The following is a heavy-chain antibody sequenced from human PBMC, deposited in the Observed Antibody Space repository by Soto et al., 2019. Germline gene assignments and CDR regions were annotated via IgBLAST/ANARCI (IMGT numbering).Heavy chain of an antibody. D-gene: IGHD2-2*01. V-gene: IGHV3-7*01. CDR2: IRQDGSEK. J-gene: IGHJ4*02. CDR3: ARGCGSSSCPYXFAC. CDR1: GFTFSTYW. Sequence: GGSLRLCCAASGFTFSTYWMSWVRQAPGKGLEWVATIRQDGSEKHCVDSVKGRFTISRDNAKNSLSLQMNSLRAEDTAVYYCARGCGSSSCPYXFACWGQGTLVTVSS.